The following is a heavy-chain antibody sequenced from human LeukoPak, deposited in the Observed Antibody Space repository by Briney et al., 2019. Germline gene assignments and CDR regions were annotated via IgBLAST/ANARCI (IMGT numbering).Heavy chain of an antibody. CDR2: ISGSGGST. CDR3: AKDLTRLFEWDY. V-gene: IGHV3-23*01. CDR1: GFTFSSYA. Sequence: GGTLRLSCAASGFTFSSYAMSWVRQAPGKGLEWVSAISGSGGSTYYADSVKGRFTISRDNSKNTLYLQMNSLRAEDTAVYYCAKDLTRLFEWDYWGQGTLVTVSS. D-gene: IGHD3-10*02. J-gene: IGHJ4*02.